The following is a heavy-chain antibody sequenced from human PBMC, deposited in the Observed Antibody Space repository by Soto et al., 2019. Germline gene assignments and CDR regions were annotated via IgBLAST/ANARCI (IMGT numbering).Heavy chain of an antibody. V-gene: IGHV4-34*01. CDR2: INHSGST. Sequence: SETLSLTCAVYGGSFSGYYWSWIRQPPGKGLEWIGEINHSGSTNYNPSLKSRVTISVDTSKNQFSLKLSSVTAADTAVYYCARASGYCSGGSCLTPHYYYYYMDVWGKGTTVTVSS. D-gene: IGHD2-15*01. CDR3: ARASGYCSGGSCLTPHYYYYYMDV. J-gene: IGHJ6*03. CDR1: GGSFSGYY.